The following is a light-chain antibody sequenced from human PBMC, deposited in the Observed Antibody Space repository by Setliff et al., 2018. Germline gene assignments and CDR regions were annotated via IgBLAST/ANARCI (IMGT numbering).Light chain of an antibody. CDR2: EVS. Sequence: QSALTQPPSASGSPGQSVTISCTGTSSDVGGYNYVSWYQQHPGKAPKLMIYEVSKRPSGVPDRFSGSKSGNTASLTVSGLQAEDEADYYCSSYTSSSTQVFGTGTKGNVL. CDR3: SSYTSSSTQV. V-gene: IGLV2-8*01. CDR1: SSDVGGYNY. J-gene: IGLJ1*01.